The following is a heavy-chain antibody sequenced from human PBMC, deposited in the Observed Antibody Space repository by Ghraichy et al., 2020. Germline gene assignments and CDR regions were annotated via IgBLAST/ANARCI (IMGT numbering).Heavy chain of an antibody. Sequence: SETLSLTCAVYGGSFSGFYCSWIRQPPGKGLEWIGEINHSGSAYYSPSLKSRVTISADTSKSQFSLKLSSVTAADTAVYYCATSVRRSDFWANNDNWGQGTLVTVSS. CDR1: GGSFSGFY. V-gene: IGHV4-34*01. CDR3: ATSVRRSDFWANNDN. J-gene: IGHJ4*02. D-gene: IGHD1/OR15-1a*01. CDR2: INHSGSA.